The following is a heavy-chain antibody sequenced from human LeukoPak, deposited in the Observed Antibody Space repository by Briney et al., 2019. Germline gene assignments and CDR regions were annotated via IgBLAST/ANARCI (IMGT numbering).Heavy chain of an antibody. V-gene: IGHV5-51*01. CDR1: GYSFTSYW. J-gene: IGHJ6*03. Sequence: GESLKISCKGSGYSFTSYWIGWVRQMPGKGLEWMGIIYPGDSDTRYSPSFQGQVTISADKSISTAYLQWSSLKASDTAMYYCARRLGITGTMDYMDVWGKGTTVTVSS. CDR3: ARRLGITGTMDYMDV. CDR2: IYPGDSDT. D-gene: IGHD1-7*01.